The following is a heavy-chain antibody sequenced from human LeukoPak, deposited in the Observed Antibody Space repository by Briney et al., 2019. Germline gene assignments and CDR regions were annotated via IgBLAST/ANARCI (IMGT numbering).Heavy chain of an antibody. CDR3: ARGGSSSWGIDY. D-gene: IGHD6-13*01. CDR2: IYTSGST. Sequence: SETLSLTCAVYGGSFGGYYWSWIRQPAGKGLEWIGRIYTSGSTNYNPSLKSRVTMSVDTSKNQFSLKLSSVTAADTAVYYCARGGSSSWGIDYWGQGTLVTVSS. J-gene: IGHJ4*02. CDR1: GGSFGGYY. V-gene: IGHV4-59*10.